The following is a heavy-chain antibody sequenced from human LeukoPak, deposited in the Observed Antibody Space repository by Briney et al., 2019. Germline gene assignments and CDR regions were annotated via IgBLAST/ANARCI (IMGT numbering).Heavy chain of an antibody. CDR1: GFTFSSYS. J-gene: IGHJ6*03. CDR3: ARDGVAAATDLGYMDV. CDR2: ISSSSSYI. Sequence: GGSLRLSCAASGFTFSSYSMNWVRQAPGKGLEWVSSISSSSSYIYYADSVKGRFTISRDNAKNSLYLQMNSLRAEDTAVYYCARDGVAAATDLGYMDVWGKGTTVTVSS. D-gene: IGHD6-13*01. V-gene: IGHV3-21*01.